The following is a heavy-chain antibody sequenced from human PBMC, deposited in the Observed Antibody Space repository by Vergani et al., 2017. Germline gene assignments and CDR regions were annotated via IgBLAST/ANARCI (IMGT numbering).Heavy chain of an antibody. J-gene: IGHJ2*01. D-gene: IGHD2-2*01. V-gene: IGHV3-9*01. CDR3: AKDWDPAATTGWYFDL. CDR1: GFTFDDYA. CDR2: ISWNSGSI. Sequence: EVQLVESGGGLVQPGRSLRLSCAASGFTFDDYAMHWVRQAPGKGLEWVSGISWNSGSIGYADSVKGRFTISRDNAKNSLYLQMKTLRAEDTALYYCAKDWDPAATTGWYFDLWGRGTLVTVSS.